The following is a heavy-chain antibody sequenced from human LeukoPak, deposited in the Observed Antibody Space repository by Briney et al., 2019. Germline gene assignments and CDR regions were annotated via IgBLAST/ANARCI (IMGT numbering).Heavy chain of an antibody. V-gene: IGHV3-23*01. Sequence: GGSLRLSCAASGFTFSNYAMSWVRQVPGRGLEWVSTISSRGDSTYDADSVKGRFTISRDNSKNSLYLQMNSVRAEDTAVYYCAKGPRPDITAAHTAEKWGQGTLVTVSS. D-gene: IGHD6-25*01. CDR1: GFTFSNYA. CDR3: AKGPRPDITAAHTAEK. CDR2: ISSRGDST. J-gene: IGHJ4*02.